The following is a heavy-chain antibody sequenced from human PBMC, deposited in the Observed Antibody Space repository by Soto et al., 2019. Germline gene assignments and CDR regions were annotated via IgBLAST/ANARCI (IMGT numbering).Heavy chain of an antibody. V-gene: IGHV3-23*01. J-gene: IGHJ4*02. CDR3: AKVCPRGYSGYFDY. CDR1: GFTFSSYA. Sequence: EVQLLESGGGLVQPGGSLRLSCAASGFTFSSYAMSWVRQAPGKGLEWVSAISGSGGSTYYADSVKGRFTISRDKSKNALYLQINSLRAEDTAVYDCAKVCPRGYSGYFDYWGQGTLVTVSS. D-gene: IGHD5-12*01. CDR2: ISGSGGST.